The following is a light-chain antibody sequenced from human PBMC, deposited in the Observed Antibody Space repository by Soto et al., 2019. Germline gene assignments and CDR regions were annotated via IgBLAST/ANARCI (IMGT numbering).Light chain of an antibody. V-gene: IGKV1-33*01. CDR2: DAS. Sequence: DIQMTQSPSSLSASVGDRVTITCQASQDISHYLNWYQQKPGKAPKLLIYDASNLETGVPSRFSGSGSGTDFTFTISSLQPEDIATYYCQTYDNLPPDFGQGTRLEIK. CDR3: QTYDNLPPD. J-gene: IGKJ5*01. CDR1: QDISHY.